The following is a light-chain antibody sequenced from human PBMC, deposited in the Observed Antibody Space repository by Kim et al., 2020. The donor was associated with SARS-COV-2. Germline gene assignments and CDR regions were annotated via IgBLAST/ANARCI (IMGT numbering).Light chain of an antibody. J-gene: IGKJ2*03. CDR2: GAS. V-gene: IGKV3-15*01. Sequence: SPGEGVPLSCRASQSVSSNLAWYQQKPGQAPRLLIYGASTRATGIPARFSGRGSGAEFTLTISSLQSEDFAVYYCQQYNYWPPMYSFGQGTKLEI. CDR3: QQYNYWPPMYS. CDR1: QSVSSN.